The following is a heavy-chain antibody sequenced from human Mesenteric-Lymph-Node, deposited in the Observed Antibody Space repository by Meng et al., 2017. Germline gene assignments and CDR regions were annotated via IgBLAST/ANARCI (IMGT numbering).Heavy chain of an antibody. J-gene: IGHJ5*02. Sequence: SETLSLTCAVSGGSISSSNWWSWVRQPPGKGLEWIGEIYHSGSTNYNPSLKSRVTISVDTSKNQFSLKLSSVTAADTAVYYCARVLSSPVSNWFDPWGQGTLVTVSS. CDR1: GGSISSSNW. D-gene: IGHD5/OR15-5a*01. CDR2: IYHSGST. CDR3: ARVLSSPVSNWFDP. V-gene: IGHV4-4*02.